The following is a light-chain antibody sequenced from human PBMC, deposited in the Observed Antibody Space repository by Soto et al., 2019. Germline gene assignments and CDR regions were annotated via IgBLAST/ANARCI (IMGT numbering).Light chain of an antibody. CDR3: QQRSNWPSIT. V-gene: IGKV3D-20*02. Sequence: EIVLTPSPGTLSLSPGERATLSCRASQSVTSSYLAWYQQKPGQAPRLLIYAASSRATGIPDRFSGSGSGTDFTLTINSLEPEDSAVYYCQQRSNWPSITFGQGTRLEI. CDR2: AAS. CDR1: QSVTSSY. J-gene: IGKJ5*01.